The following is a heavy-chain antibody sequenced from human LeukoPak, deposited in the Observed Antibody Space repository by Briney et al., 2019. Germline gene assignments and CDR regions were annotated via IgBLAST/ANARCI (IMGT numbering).Heavy chain of an antibody. CDR2: ISGDSNYI. CDR1: GFTFSSYS. V-gene: IGHV3-21*01. Sequence: GGSLRLSCAASGFTFSSYSINWVRQAPGKGLEWVSSISGDSNYIYYADSVRGRFTISRDNAKTALYLQMNSLRADDTAVYYCARGGGSYDYWGHGTLVTVSS. CDR3: ARGGGSYDY. J-gene: IGHJ4*01. D-gene: IGHD1-26*01.